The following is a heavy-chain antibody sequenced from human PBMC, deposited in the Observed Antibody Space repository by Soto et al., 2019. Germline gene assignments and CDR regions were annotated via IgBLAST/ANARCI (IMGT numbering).Heavy chain of an antibody. V-gene: IGHV1-18*01. Sequence: ASVKVSCKASGYTFTNYGISWVRQAPGQGLEWMGWISPNNGNTKDAQKFQGRVTMTTDTSTSTAYMELRSLRSDDTAVYYCARKLTPGYSSGWPLDYWGQGTLVTVSS. D-gene: IGHD6-19*01. CDR2: ISPNNGNT. CDR1: GYTFTNYG. J-gene: IGHJ4*02. CDR3: ARKLTPGYSSGWPLDY.